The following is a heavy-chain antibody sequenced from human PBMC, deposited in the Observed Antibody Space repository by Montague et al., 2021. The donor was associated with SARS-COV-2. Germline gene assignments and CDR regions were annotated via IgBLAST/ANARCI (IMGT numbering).Heavy chain of an antibody. CDR1: GGSISGSNYY. Sequence: SETLSLTCTVSGGSISGSNYYWGWIRQPPGKGLEWIGTIHYSGSTYYKPSLKSRVTTSVDTSKNQFSLKLSSVTAADTAVYYCARGDYGVVIIPYYYYYMDVWGQGTMVTVSS. D-gene: IGHD3-3*01. V-gene: IGHV4-39*01. J-gene: IGHJ6*03. CDR3: ARGDYGVVIIPYYYYYMDV. CDR2: IHYSGST.